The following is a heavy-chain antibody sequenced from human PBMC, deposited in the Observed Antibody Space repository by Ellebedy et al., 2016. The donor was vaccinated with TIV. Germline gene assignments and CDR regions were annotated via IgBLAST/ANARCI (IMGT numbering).Heavy chain of an antibody. CDR2: IIPIFGTA. CDR3: ARDRNKYSSRGAFDI. J-gene: IGHJ3*02. Sequence: ASVKVSCKASGGTFSSYAISWVRQAPGQGLEWMGGIIPIFGTANYAQKLQGRVTITADESTSTAYMELSSLRSEDTAVYYCARDRNKYSSRGAFDIWGQGTMVTVSS. D-gene: IGHD6-6*01. V-gene: IGHV1-69*13. CDR1: GGTFSSYA.